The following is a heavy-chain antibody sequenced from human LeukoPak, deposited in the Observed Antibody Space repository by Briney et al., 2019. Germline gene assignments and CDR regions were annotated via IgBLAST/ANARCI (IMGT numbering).Heavy chain of an antibody. CDR3: ARGSPGIAVAEEELY. D-gene: IGHD6-19*01. CDR1: GFTFSSYS. Sequence: GGSLRLSCAASGFTFSSYSMNWVRQAPGKGLEWASSISSSSSYIYYADSVKGRFTISRDNAKNSLYLQMNSLRAEDTAVYYCARGSPGIAVAEEELYWGQGTLVTVSS. J-gene: IGHJ4*02. V-gene: IGHV3-21*01. CDR2: ISSSSSYI.